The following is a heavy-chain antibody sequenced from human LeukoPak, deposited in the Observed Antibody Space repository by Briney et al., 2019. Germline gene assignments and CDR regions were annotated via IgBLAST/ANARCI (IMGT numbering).Heavy chain of an antibody. D-gene: IGHD3-3*01. Sequence: GGSLRLSCTTSGFTFGDYTIIWFRQAPGKGLEWVGFIRSKAYGGTTEYAASVKGRFTISRDDSKSVASLQMNGLKTDDTAVYYCTRRRVFGVVTFDYWGQGTLVTVSS. CDR2: IRSKAYGGTT. CDR3: TRRRVFGVVTFDY. V-gene: IGHV3-49*03. J-gene: IGHJ4*02. CDR1: GFTFGDYT.